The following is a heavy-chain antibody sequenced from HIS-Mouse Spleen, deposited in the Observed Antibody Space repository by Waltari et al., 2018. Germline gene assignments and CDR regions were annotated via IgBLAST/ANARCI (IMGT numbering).Heavy chain of an antibody. V-gene: IGHV4-39*07. CDR2: IYYSGST. CDR3: AREIPYSSSWYDWYFDL. D-gene: IGHD6-13*01. Sequence: QLQLQESGPGLVKPSETLSLTRTVSGGPISSSCYSWGWFRHPPGKGLEWIGSIYYSGSTYYNPSLKSRVTISVDTSKNQFSLKLSSVTAADTAVYYCAREIPYSSSWYDWYFDLWGRGTLVTVSS. CDR1: GGPISSSCYS. J-gene: IGHJ2*01.